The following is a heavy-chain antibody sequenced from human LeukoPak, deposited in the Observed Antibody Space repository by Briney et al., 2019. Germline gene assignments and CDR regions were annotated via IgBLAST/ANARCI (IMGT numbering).Heavy chain of an antibody. CDR2: ISGSGGST. Sequence: GGSLRLSCAASGFTFSSYAMSWFRQAPGKGLEWVSAISGSGGSTYYADSVKGRFTISRDNSKNTLYLQMNSLRAEDTAVYYCAKDDYGDPGAFDIWGQGTMVTVSS. D-gene: IGHD4-17*01. J-gene: IGHJ3*02. V-gene: IGHV3-23*01. CDR3: AKDDYGDPGAFDI. CDR1: GFTFSSYA.